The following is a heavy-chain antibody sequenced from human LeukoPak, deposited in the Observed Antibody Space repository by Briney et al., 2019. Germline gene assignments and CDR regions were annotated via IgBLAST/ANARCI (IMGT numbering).Heavy chain of an antibody. D-gene: IGHD2-15*01. CDR1: GGSISSYY. CDR2: IYYSGST. J-gene: IGHJ4*02. V-gene: IGHV4-59*12. CDR3: ALGYCSGGSCHFDY. Sequence: PSETLSLTCTVSGGSISSYYWSWIRQPPGKGLEWIGYIYYSGSTNYNPSLKSRVTISVDTSKNQFSLKLSSVTAADTAVYYCALGYCSGGSCHFDYWGQGTLVTVSS.